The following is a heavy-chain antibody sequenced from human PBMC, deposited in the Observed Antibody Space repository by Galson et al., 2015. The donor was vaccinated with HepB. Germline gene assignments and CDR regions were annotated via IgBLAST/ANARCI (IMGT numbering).Heavy chain of an antibody. V-gene: IGHV1-69*13. CDR3: ATDASGWLDP. CDR2: TIPVFGIT. J-gene: IGHJ5*02. CDR1: EGTFTSYA. Sequence: SVKVSCKASEGTFTSYAISWVRKAPGKGLEWLGGTIPVFGITNYTQKFQGRVTITADESTSTAYMELSSLTSEDTAVYYCATDASGWLDPWGQGTLVTVSS. D-gene: IGHD2-8*02.